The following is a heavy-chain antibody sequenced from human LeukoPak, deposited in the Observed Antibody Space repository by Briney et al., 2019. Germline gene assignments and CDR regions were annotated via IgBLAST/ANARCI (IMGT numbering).Heavy chain of an antibody. CDR1: GGSFSGYY. V-gene: IGHV4-34*01. CDR2: INHSGST. CDR3: ARSTRGYFDY. D-gene: IGHD2-2*01. Sequence: SETLSLTCAVYGGSFSGYYWSWIRQPPGKGLEWIGEINHSGSTNYNPSLKSRVTISVDTSKNQFSLKLSSVTAADTAVYYCARSTRGYFDYWGQGTLVNVSS. J-gene: IGHJ4*02.